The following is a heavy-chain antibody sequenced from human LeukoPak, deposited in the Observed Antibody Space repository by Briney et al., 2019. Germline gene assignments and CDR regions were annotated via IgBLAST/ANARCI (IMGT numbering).Heavy chain of an antibody. D-gene: IGHD6-19*01. CDR3: ARFQWLQYNWFDP. CDR1: GYSIGSGYY. Sequence: PSETLSLTCTVSGYSIGSGYYWSWIRQPPGKGLEWIGYIYYSGSTDYNPSLKSRVTISVDTSKNQFSLKLSSVTAADTAVYYCARFQWLQYNWFDPWGQGTLVTVSS. V-gene: IGHV4-61*01. J-gene: IGHJ5*02. CDR2: IYYSGST.